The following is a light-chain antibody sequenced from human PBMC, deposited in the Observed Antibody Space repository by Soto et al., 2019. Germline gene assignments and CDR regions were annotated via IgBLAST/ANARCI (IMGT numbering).Light chain of an antibody. V-gene: IGKV3-15*01. CDR3: QQYSIWRT. CDR2: GAS. J-gene: IGKJ1*01. CDR1: ESVSTN. Sequence: EVEMTQSPATLSLGPVEIVTRSFRASESVSTNLAWYQQKAGQAPRLLIYGASTRATGIPARFSGSGSGTEFTLTISSLQSEDFAVYYCQQYSIWRTFGQGTKVDIK.